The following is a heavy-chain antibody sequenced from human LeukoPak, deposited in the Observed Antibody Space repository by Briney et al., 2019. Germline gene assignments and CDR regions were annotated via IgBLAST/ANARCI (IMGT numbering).Heavy chain of an antibody. CDR1: GFIFSNYA. D-gene: IGHD2-2*01. J-gene: IGHJ4*02. V-gene: IGHV3-30-3*01. Sequence: GGSLRLSCAASGFIFSNYAMHWVRQAPGKGLEWVSFISGDGNNKYYADSVKGRFTISRDNSKDTLYVQMNGLRTDDTAVYYCARDIATLGYCTSTSCSPLDYWGQGTLVTVSS. CDR2: ISGDGNNK. CDR3: ARDIATLGYCTSTSCSPLDY.